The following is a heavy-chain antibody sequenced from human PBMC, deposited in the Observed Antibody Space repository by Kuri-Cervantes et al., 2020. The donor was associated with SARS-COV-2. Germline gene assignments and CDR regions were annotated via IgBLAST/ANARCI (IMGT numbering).Heavy chain of an antibody. CDR2: IYYSGST. V-gene: IGHV4-31*03. J-gene: IGHJ5*02. D-gene: IGHD3-3*01. Sequence: SETLSLTCTVSGGSISSSSYYWGWIRQHPGKGLEWIGYIYYSGSTYYNPSLKSRVTISVDTSKNQFSLKLNSVTAADTAVYYCATLPLSITIFGEVIGWFDPWGQGTLVTVSS. CDR1: GGSISSSSYY. CDR3: ATLPLSITIFGEVIGWFDP.